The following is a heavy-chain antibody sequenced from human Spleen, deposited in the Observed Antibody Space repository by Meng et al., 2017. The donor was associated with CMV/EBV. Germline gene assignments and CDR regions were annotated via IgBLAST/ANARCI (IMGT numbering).Heavy chain of an antibody. V-gene: IGHV3-23*01. J-gene: IGHJ4*02. CDR3: AKSTWLVIATYYLDF. Sequence: GESLKISCAASGFTFSSYAMSWVRQAPGKGLEWVSSISGSGDSTYYADSVKGRFTISRDNSKNTLYLQMNGLRAEDTAVYYCAKSTWLVIATYYLDFWGQGNLVTVSS. CDR1: GFTFSSYA. CDR2: ISGSGDST. D-gene: IGHD2-21*01.